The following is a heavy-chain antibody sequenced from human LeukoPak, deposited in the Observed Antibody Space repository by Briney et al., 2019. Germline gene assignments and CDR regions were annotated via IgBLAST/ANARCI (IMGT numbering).Heavy chain of an antibody. CDR2: IYYSGST. J-gene: IGHJ5*02. CDR1: GGSISSGGYY. Sequence: PSQTLSLTCTVSGGSISSGGYYWSWIRQHPGTGLEWIGYIYYSGSTYYNPSLKSRVTISVDTSKNQFSLRLSSVTAADTAVYYCARDRYDILTGTSLGSDPWGQGTLVTVSS. CDR3: ARDRYDILTGTSLGSDP. V-gene: IGHV4-31*03. D-gene: IGHD3-9*01.